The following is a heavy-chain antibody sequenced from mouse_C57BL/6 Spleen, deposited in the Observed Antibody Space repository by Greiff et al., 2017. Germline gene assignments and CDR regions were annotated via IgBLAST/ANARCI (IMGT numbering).Heavy chain of an antibody. CDR3: ARDGYYGYFDV. CDR1: GFTFSDYG. Sequence: DVMLVESGGGLVKPGGSLKLSCAASGFTFSDYGMHWVRQAPEKGLEWVAYISSGSSTIYYADTVKGRFTISRDNTKNTLFLQMTSLRSADTAMYYCARDGYYGYFDVWGTGTTVTVSS. V-gene: IGHV5-17*01. CDR2: ISSGSSTI. D-gene: IGHD2-3*01. J-gene: IGHJ1*03.